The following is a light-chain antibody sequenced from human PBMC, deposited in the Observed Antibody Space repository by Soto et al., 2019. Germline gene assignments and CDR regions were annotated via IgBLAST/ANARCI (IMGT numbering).Light chain of an antibody. CDR2: EGT. J-gene: IGLJ2*01. V-gene: IGLV2-23*01. Sequence: SALTQPASVSGSPGQSITLSCTGTSSDVGSYNLVSWYQLHPGKAPKLMIYEGTKRPSGVSNRFSGSKSGSTASLTISGLQAEDEADYYCCSYAGSSSYVVFGGGTKLTVL. CDR3: CSYAGSSSYVV. CDR1: SSDVGSYNL.